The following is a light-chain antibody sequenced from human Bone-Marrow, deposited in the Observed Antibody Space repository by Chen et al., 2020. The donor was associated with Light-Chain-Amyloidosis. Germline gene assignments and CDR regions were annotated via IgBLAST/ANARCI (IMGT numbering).Light chain of an antibody. CDR2: GSS. J-gene: IGKJ4*01. V-gene: IGKV3-20*01. CDR1: QTISSNY. CDR3: QQYGTSPRT. Sequence: EIVLTQSPGTLSLSPGEGANLSCRASQTISSNYLTWYQQKFGQAPRLLSYGSSSRATGIPDRFTGSGSGTDFTLTINRLEPEDFAMYYCQQYGTSPRTVGGGTKVEIK.